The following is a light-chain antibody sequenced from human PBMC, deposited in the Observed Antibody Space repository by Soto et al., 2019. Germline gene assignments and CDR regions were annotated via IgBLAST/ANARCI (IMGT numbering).Light chain of an antibody. CDR3: QQRSDWPS. CDR1: QSVGDY. J-gene: IGKJ2*01. V-gene: IGKV3-11*01. Sequence: EIVLTQSPATLSLSPGERATLSCRASQSVGDYLAWYQQKLGQAPRLLIYDASNRATGIPARFSGSGSGTDFTLTISSLEPEHFAVYDCQQRSDWPSFGQGTKLEIK. CDR2: DAS.